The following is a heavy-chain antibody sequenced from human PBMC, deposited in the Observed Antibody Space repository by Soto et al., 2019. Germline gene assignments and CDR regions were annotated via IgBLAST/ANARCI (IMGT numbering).Heavy chain of an antibody. J-gene: IGHJ3*01. CDR2: ISGSGDGT. CDR3: TKRGYCNILDCYDAFDV. Sequence: EVHLLESGGGLVQPGGSLRLSCAASGLTFSSSAMNWVRQAPGKGLEWVSRISGSGDGTLYADSVKGRFTISRDNSKNTLYLHMPSLRGEDTAIYYCTKRGYCNILDCYDAFDVWGQGTLVTVSS. D-gene: IGHD2-21*02. V-gene: IGHV3-23*01. CDR1: GLTFSSSA.